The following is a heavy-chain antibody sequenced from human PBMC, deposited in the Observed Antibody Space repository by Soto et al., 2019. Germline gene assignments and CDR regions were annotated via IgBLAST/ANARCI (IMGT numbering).Heavy chain of an antibody. D-gene: IGHD2-2*01. CDR3: ARGGGYCSSTSCHNWFDP. CDR1: GGTFSSYA. CDR2: IIPIFGTA. V-gene: IGHV1-69*13. Sequence: SVKVSCKASGGTFSSYAISRVRQAPGQGLEWMGGIIPIFGTANYAQKFQGRVTITADESTSTAYMELSSLRSEDTAVYYCARGGGYCSSTSCHNWFDPWGQGTLVTVSS. J-gene: IGHJ5*02.